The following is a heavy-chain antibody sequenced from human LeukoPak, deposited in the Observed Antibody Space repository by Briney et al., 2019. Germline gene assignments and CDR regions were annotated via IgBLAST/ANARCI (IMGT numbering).Heavy chain of an antibody. D-gene: IGHD3-10*01. J-gene: IGHJ4*02. CDR2: IIPILGIA. CDR3: ARYGGNQVFDY. V-gene: IGHV1-69*04. CDR1: GGTFSSYA. Sequence: GASVKVSCKASGGTFSSYAISWVRQAPGQGLEWMGRIIPILGIANYAQKFQGRVTITADKSTSTAYMELNSLRSEDTAVYYCARYGGNQVFDYWGQGTLVTVSS.